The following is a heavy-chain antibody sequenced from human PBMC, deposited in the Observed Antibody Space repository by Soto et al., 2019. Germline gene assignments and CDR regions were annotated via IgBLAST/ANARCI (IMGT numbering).Heavy chain of an antibody. CDR1: GGSISSSSYY. J-gene: IGHJ6*02. CDR2: IYYSGST. Sequence: PLETLSLTCSVAGGSISSSSYYWGWIRQPPGKGLEWIGSIYYSGSTYYNPSLKSRVTISVDTSKNQFSLKLSSVTAADTAVYYCARQLRIAAAGTADRYYYYGMDVWGQGTLVTVSS. V-gene: IGHV4-39*01. D-gene: IGHD6-13*01. CDR3: ARQLRIAAAGTADRYYYYGMDV.